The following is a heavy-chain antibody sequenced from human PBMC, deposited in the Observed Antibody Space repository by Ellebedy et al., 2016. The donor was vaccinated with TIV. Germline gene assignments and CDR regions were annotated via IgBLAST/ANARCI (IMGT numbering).Heavy chain of an antibody. Sequence: GESLKISXAASGFTFSSYAMSWVRQAPGKGLEWVSAISGSGGSTYYADSVKGRFTISRDNAKNTLYLEMNSLRAEDTAVYYCAKDRDDHGDYVFDYWGQGTLVTVSA. CDR2: ISGSGGST. D-gene: IGHD4-17*01. V-gene: IGHV3-23*01. J-gene: IGHJ4*02. CDR1: GFTFSSYA. CDR3: AKDRDDHGDYVFDY.